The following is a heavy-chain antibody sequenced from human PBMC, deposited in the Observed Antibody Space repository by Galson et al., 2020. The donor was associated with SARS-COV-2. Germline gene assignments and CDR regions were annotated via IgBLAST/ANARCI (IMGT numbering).Heavy chain of an antibody. Sequence: SETLSLTCAVYGGSFRGYYWSWIRQPPGKGLEWIGDINHSGSTNYNPSLKSRLTISVDMSKNQFSLNLSSVTAADTAGYFCARKTGARYHFEYWGQGNLVTVSS. CDR3: ARKTGARYHFEY. D-gene: IGHD7-27*01. J-gene: IGHJ4*02. CDR1: GGSFRGYY. V-gene: IGHV4-34*01. CDR2: INHSGST.